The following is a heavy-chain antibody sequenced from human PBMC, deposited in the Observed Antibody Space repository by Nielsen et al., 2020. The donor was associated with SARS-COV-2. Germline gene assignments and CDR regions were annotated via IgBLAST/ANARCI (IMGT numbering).Heavy chain of an antibody. CDR2: ISYDGSNK. CDR3: AKGGYSYGYPSAMDY. V-gene: IGHV3-30*18. CDR1: GFTFSSYG. D-gene: IGHD5-18*01. Sequence: GGSLRLSCAASGFTFSSYGMHWVRQAPGKGLEWVAVISYDGSNKYYADSVKGRFTISRDNSKNTLYLQMNSLRAEDTAVYYCAKGGYSYGYPSAMDYWGQGTLVTVSS. J-gene: IGHJ4*02.